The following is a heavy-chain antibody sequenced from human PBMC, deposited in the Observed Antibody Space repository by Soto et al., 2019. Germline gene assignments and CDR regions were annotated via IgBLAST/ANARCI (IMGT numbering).Heavy chain of an antibody. CDR2: ISSSSRPI. V-gene: IGHV3-48*02. Sequence: EEQLVESGAGLVQPGGSLRLSCAASGYSFSNYSMNCVHQAPGKGLEWVAYISSSSRPIHYADSVKGRFTDTRDNAKNSLHMQLDSLRDEHTAVYYCARDTGGLMVHHAAFDIWAQGTMVTVSS. D-gene: IGHD2-8*01. CDR3: ARDTGGLMVHHAAFDI. CDR1: GYSFSNYS. J-gene: IGHJ3*02.